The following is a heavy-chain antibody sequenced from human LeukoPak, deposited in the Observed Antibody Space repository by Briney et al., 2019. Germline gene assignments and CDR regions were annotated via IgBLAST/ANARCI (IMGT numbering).Heavy chain of an antibody. CDR1: GYSFTSYW. Sequence: ESLKISCKGSGYSFTSYWIGWVRQVPGKGLEWKGIIYPGDSDTRYSPSFQGQVTISADKSISTAYLQWSSLKASDTAMYYCARQDYYDSSGYYDYWGQGTLVTVSS. D-gene: IGHD3-22*01. J-gene: IGHJ4*02. CDR2: IYPGDSDT. CDR3: ARQDYYDSSGYYDY. V-gene: IGHV5-51*01.